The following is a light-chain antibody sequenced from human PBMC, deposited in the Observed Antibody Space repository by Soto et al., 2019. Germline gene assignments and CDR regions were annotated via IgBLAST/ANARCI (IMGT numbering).Light chain of an antibody. V-gene: IGKV3-20*01. J-gene: IGKJ1*01. CDR3: QQYGSSGT. CDR1: QSVSSRS. Sequence: EIVSTQSPGTLSLSPGERATLSCRASQSVSSRSLAWYQQKPGQAPRLLISGASSRAADIPDRFSGSGSGTDFTLTISRLEPEDFAVYYCQQYGSSGTFGQGTKVDIK. CDR2: GAS.